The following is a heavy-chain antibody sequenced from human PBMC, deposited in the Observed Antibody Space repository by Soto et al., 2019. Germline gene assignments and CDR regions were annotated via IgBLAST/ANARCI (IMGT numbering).Heavy chain of an antibody. J-gene: IGHJ5*02. CDR1: GFTFSTYT. CDR2: ISHDGSNK. V-gene: IGHV3-30*18. CDR3: AKEGLAGHGGWHDP. Sequence: ESGGGVVPPGRSLRLSCSASGFTFSTYTIHWVRQAPGKGLEWVALISHDGSNKYYADSVKGRFTISRDNSKNTLDLQMNSLRAEDTAVYYCAKEGLAGHGGWHDPWGQGTLVTVSS. D-gene: IGHD6-13*01.